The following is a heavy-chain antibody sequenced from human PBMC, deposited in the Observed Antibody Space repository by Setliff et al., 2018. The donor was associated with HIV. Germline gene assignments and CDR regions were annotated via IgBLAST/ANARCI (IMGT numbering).Heavy chain of an antibody. CDR3: ATDRPTYYDYVWGSPNGRKAFDI. J-gene: IGHJ3*02. V-gene: IGHV1-24*01. D-gene: IGHD3-16*01. Sequence: KISCKVSGYTLTELSMHWVRQAPGKGLEWMGSFDPEDGETTYAQKFQGRVTMTEDTSTDTAYMELSSLRSEDTAVYYCATDRPTYYDYVWGSPNGRKAFDIWGQGTMVTVSS. CDR1: GYTLTELS. CDR2: FDPEDGET.